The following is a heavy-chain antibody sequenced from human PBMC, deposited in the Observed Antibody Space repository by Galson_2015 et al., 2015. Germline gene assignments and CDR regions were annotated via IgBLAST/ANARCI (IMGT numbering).Heavy chain of an antibody. CDR1: GYTFTSYA. CDR2: IHAGNGNT. CDR3: AREAVPDVLLWFGEFWGGFDY. V-gene: IGHV1-3*01. J-gene: IGHJ4*02. D-gene: IGHD3-10*01. Sequence: SVKVSCKASGYTFTSYAMHWVRQAPGQRLEWMGWIHAGNGNTKYSQKFQGRVTITRDTSASTAYMELSSLRSEDTAVYYCAREAVPDVLLWFGEFWGGFDYWGQGTLVTVSS.